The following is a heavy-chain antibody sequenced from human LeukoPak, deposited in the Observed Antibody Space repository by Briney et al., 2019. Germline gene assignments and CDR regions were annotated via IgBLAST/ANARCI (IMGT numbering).Heavy chain of an antibody. CDR2: ISPYKGNT. CDR1: GYTFTNFG. J-gene: IGHJ4*02. D-gene: IGHD4-17*01. Sequence: ASVKVSCKASGYTFTNFGISWVRQAPGQGLEWMGWISPYKGNTNYAQKVQGRVTMTTDTSTSPVHMELRSLRSDDTAVYFCARLGGWAYRDYLQEAFDYWGQGTLVTVSS. V-gene: IGHV1-18*01. CDR3: ARLGGWAYRDYLQEAFDY.